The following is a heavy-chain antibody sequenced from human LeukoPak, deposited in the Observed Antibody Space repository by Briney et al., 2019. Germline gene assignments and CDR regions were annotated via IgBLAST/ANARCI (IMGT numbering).Heavy chain of an antibody. CDR3: ARSNDYVWGSYLYYYYYMDV. CDR2: IYYSGST. J-gene: IGHJ6*03. D-gene: IGHD3-16*02. V-gene: IGHV4-31*03. Sequence: SQTLSLTCTVSGGSISSGGYYWSWIRQHPGKGLEWIGYIYYSGSTYYNPSLKSRVTISVDTSENQFSLKLSSVTAADTAVYYCARSNDYVWGSYLYYYYYMDVWGKGTTVTVSS. CDR1: GGSISSGGYY.